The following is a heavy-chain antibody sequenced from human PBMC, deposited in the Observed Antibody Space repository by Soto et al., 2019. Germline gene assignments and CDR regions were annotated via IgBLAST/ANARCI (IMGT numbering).Heavy chain of an antibody. J-gene: IGHJ4*02. V-gene: IGHV3-11*06. D-gene: IGHD2-2*01. CDR1: GFTFSDYY. Sequence: QVQLVESGGGLVKPGGSLRLSCAASGFTFSDYYMSWIRQAPGQGLELVSYISSRSSYTNYADSVKGRFTISRDNAKKSLYLQMNSRRAEETAIYYCARDSGQYQLLLGYWGQGALVTVSS. CDR2: ISSRSSYT. CDR3: ARDSGQYQLLLGY.